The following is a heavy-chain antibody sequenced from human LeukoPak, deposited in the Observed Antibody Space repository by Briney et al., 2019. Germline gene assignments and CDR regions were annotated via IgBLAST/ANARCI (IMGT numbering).Heavy chain of an antibody. CDR2: INTDGRTT. CDR3: AKDPYYYMDV. J-gene: IGHJ6*03. Sequence: GGSLRLSCAASGFSFSSYWMNWVRQAPGKGLVWVAHINTDGRTTTYADSVKGRFTVARDNAKNTLYLQMNSLRAEDTAVYYCAKDPYYYMDVWGKGTTVTVSS. CDR1: GFSFSSYW. V-gene: IGHV3-74*01.